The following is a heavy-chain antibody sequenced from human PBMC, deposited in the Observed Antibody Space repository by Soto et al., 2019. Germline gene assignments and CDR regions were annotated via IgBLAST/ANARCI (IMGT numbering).Heavy chain of an antibody. CDR3: TTDREADYGDYVRLGHKDYFDY. Sequence: GGSLRLSCAASGFTFSNAWMNWVRQAPGKGLEWVGRIKSKTDGGTTDYAAPVKGRFTISRDDSKNTLYLQMNSLKTEDTAVYYCTTDREADYGDYVRLGHKDYFDYWGQGTLVTVSS. V-gene: IGHV3-15*07. D-gene: IGHD4-17*01. CDR2: IKSKTDGGTT. J-gene: IGHJ4*02. CDR1: GFTFSNAW.